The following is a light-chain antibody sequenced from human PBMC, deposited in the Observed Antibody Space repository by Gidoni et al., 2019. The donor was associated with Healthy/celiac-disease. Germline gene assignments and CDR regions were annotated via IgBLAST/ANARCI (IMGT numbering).Light chain of an antibody. CDR1: QGISIY. CDR3: QQLNSYPYT. V-gene: IGKV1-9*01. Sequence: IELTQSPSSLSASVGERVTITCRASQGISIYLACSQQKPVKAPKLLIYAASTLQSGVPSRFSGSGSVTEFTLTISSLQPADFAAYYCQQLNSYPYTFGQWTKLEI. CDR2: AAS. J-gene: IGKJ2*01.